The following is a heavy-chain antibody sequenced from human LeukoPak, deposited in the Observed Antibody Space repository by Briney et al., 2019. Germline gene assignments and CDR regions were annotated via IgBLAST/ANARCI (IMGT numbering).Heavy chain of an antibody. CDR1: GFTFSSYA. J-gene: IGHJ4*02. V-gene: IGHV3-23*01. CDR2: ISGSGGST. Sequence: GGSLRLSCAASGFTFSSYAMSWVRQVPGKGLEWVSTISGSGGSTYYADSVKGRFPISRDNAKNSLYLQVNSLRAEDTAVYYCARAGKLRFLERRNNYFDYWGQGTLVTVSS. D-gene: IGHD3-3*01. CDR3: ARAGKLRFLERRNNYFDY.